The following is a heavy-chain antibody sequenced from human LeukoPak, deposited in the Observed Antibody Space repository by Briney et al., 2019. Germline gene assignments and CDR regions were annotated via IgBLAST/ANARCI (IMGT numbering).Heavy chain of an antibody. CDR1: GFTFDDYA. J-gene: IGHJ4*02. CDR2: ISWNSGSI. CDR3: ARDYYDRAPGDY. V-gene: IGHV3-9*01. Sequence: GGSLRLSCAASGFTFDDYAMHWVRQAPGKGLEWVSGISWNSGSIGYADSVKGRFTISRDNAKNSLYLQMNSLRAEDTALYYCARDYYDRAPGDYWGQGTLVTVSS. D-gene: IGHD3-22*01.